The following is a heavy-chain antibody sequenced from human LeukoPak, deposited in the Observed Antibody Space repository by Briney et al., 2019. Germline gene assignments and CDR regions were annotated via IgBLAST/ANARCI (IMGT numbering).Heavy chain of an antibody. D-gene: IGHD6-13*01. CDR1: GGTFSSYA. CDR3: ATDIAAAGTGL. Sequence: GASVKVSCKASGGTFSSYAISWVRQAPGKGLEWMGGFDPEDGETIYAQKFQGRVTMTEDTSTDTAYMELSSLRSEDTAVYYCATDIAAAGTGLWGQGTLVTVSS. V-gene: IGHV1-24*01. J-gene: IGHJ4*02. CDR2: FDPEDGET.